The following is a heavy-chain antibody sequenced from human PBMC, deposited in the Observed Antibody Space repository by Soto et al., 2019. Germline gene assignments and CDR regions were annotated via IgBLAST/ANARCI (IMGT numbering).Heavy chain of an antibody. Sequence: SETLSLTCTVSGGSISSYYWSWIRQPPGKGLEWIGYIYYSGSTNYNPSLKSRVTISVDTSKNQFSLKLSSVTAADTAVYYCARSFRSPYDFLLGGDVWGKGTTVTVSS. J-gene: IGHJ6*04. V-gene: IGHV4-59*01. CDR1: GGSISSYY. CDR3: ARSFRSPYDFLLGGDV. D-gene: IGHD3-3*01. CDR2: IYYSGST.